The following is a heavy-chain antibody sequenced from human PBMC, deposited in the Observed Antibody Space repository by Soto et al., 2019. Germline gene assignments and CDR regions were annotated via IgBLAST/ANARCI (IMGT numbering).Heavy chain of an antibody. CDR2: ITAGNGNT. V-gene: IGHV1-3*01. Sequence: ASVKVSCKASGGSFSTYGINWVRLAPGQGLEWMGWITAGNGNTKTSQAFQDRVTITSDTSTSTAYMEVTGLTSEDTAVYYCATYSSTWYGGLDFWGRGTLVTVSS. CDR3: ATYSSTWYGGLDF. D-gene: IGHD6-13*01. J-gene: IGHJ4*02. CDR1: GGSFSTYG.